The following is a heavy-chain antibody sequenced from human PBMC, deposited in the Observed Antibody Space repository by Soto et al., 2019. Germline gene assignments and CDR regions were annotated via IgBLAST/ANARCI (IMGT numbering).Heavy chain of an antibody. J-gene: IGHJ4*02. Sequence: EVQLLESGGGLVRPGGSLRLSCAASGFTFSSYAMSWVRQAPGKGLEWVSAISGSGGRTYYADSGKGRFTISRANSKNPVYLQMNSPRAEDTAVYYCANNGKRGYSIGGSCHGYWGQGTLVTVCS. CDR2: ISGSGGRT. CDR3: ANNGKRGYSIGGSCHGY. V-gene: IGHV3-23*01. CDR1: GFTFSSYA. D-gene: IGHD2-15*01.